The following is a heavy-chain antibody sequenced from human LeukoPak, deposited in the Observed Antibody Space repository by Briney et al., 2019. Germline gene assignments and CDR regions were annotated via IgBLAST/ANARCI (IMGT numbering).Heavy chain of an antibody. CDR1: GFTFSSYE. J-gene: IGHJ3*02. V-gene: IGHV3-48*03. CDR3: ARAPTRRYSSRRAAFDI. Sequence: PGRSLRLSCAASGFTFSSYEMNCVRQAAGKWLEWVSYISSSGSTIYYADSVKGRFTISRDNAKNTLYLQMNSLRAADTAVYYCARAPTRRYSSRRAAFDIWGQGTMVTVSS. D-gene: IGHD6-19*01. CDR2: ISSSGSTI.